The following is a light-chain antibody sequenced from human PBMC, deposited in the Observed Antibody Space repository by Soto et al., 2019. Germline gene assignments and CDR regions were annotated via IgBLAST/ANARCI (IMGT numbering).Light chain of an antibody. Sequence: DIQMTQSPSSLSASVGDRVAITCRAGQNIGMSLNWFQQKPGKAPKLLIYGASALQTGVPTRFSGSGSGTDFTLTITSLQPEDFATYFCQHGYNVPRTFGQGTRLDIK. V-gene: IGKV1-39*01. CDR3: QHGYNVPRT. J-gene: IGKJ1*01. CDR1: QNIGMS. CDR2: GAS.